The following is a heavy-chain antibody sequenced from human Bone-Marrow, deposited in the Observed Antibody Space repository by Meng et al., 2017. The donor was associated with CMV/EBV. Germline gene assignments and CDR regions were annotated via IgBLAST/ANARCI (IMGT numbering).Heavy chain of an antibody. J-gene: IGHJ4*02. CDR3: ARVPSSGYYGSLGY. CDR1: GGTFSSYA. CDR2: IIPIFGTA. Sequence: SVKVSCKASGGTFSSYAISWVRQAPGQGLEWMGGIIPIFGTANYAQKFQGRVTITTDESTSTAYMELSRLRSDDTAMYYCARVPSSGYYGSLGYWGQGTLVTVSS. D-gene: IGHD3-22*01. V-gene: IGHV1-69*05.